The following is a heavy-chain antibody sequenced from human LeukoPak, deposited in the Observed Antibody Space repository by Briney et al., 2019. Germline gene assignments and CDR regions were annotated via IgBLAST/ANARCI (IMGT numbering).Heavy chain of an antibody. V-gene: IGHV1-69*05. CDR2: IIPIFGTA. Sequence: SVKVSCKASGGTFCSYAISWVRQAPGQGLEWMGGIIPIFGTANYAQKFQGRVTITTDESTSTAYMELSSLRSEDTAVYYCARGQQLVAEYFQHWGQGTLVTVSS. J-gene: IGHJ1*01. CDR1: GGTFCSYA. D-gene: IGHD6-13*01. CDR3: ARGQQLVAEYFQH.